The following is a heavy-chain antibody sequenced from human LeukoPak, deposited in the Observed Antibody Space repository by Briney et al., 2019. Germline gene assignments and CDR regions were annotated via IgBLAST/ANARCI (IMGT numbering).Heavy chain of an antibody. J-gene: IGHJ4*02. CDR1: GYTFSSYG. Sequence: ASVKVSCKASGYTFSSYGISWVRQAPGQGLEWMGWISAYNGNTRYAQKFQGRVAITTDTSTTTAYMELRGLRFNDTAVYYCARAGPGSGWYFDYWGQGTLVTVSS. D-gene: IGHD6-19*01. CDR2: ISAYNGNT. V-gene: IGHV1-18*01. CDR3: ARAGPGSGWYFDY.